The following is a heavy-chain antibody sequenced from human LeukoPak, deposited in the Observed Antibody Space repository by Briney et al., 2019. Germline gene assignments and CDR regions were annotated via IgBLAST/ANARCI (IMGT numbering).Heavy chain of an antibody. CDR2: IYYSGST. CDR1: GDSITSTTYY. D-gene: IGHD1-26*01. Sequence: PSETLSLTCTVSGDSITSTTYYWGWIRQSPGKGLEWIGSIYYSGSTYYNPALKSRVTISVYTSKSQFSLKLTSVTAADTAVYYCARSTSGSYFWADKWGQGTLVTVSS. V-gene: IGHV4-39*01. CDR3: ARSTSGSYFWADK. J-gene: IGHJ4*02.